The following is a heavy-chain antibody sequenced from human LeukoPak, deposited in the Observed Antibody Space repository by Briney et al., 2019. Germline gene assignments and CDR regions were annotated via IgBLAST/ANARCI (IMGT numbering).Heavy chain of an antibody. CDR1: GYSFINYW. CDR3: ARRACRADSCLDY. J-gene: IGHJ4*02. D-gene: IGHD2-15*01. V-gene: IGHV5-51*01. CDR2: IYPGDSDT. Sequence: PGESLKISCKGSGYSFINYWIGWVRQMPGKGLEWMGNIYPGDSDTKYSPSFQGQVTISADKSISTAYLQWSSLEASDTAMYYCARRACRADSCLDYWGQGALVTVSS.